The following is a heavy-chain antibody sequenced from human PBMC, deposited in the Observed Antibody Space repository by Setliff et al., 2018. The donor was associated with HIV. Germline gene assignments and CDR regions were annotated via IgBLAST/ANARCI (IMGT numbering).Heavy chain of an antibody. CDR3: ARDRTHRSGWYGYFEY. V-gene: IGHV1-46*01. Sequence: GASVKVSCKASGYTFTSYYMHWVRQAPGQGLEWMGIINRSGGTTNYAQKFQGRVTMTRDTSTSTVYMEVSSLRSDDTAVYYCARDRTHRSGWYGYFEYWGQGTLVTVSS. J-gene: IGHJ4*02. CDR2: INRSGGTT. CDR1: GYTFTSYY. D-gene: IGHD6-19*01.